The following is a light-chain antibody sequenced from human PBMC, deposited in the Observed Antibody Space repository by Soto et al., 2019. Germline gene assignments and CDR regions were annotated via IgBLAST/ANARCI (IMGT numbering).Light chain of an antibody. V-gene: IGKV2-28*01. CDR2: LGF. Sequence: DLVMTQSPLSLPVTPGEPASISCRSSESLLHPNGHIYLDWYLQKPGQSPQLLIYLGFKRASGVPDRFSASASGTDFTLKISRVEAEDVGVYYCMQARQTPWTFGQGTKVEIK. J-gene: IGKJ1*01. CDR1: ESLLHPNGHIY. CDR3: MQARQTPWT.